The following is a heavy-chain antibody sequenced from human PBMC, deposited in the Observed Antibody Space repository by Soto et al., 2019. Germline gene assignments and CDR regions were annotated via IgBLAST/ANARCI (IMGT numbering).Heavy chain of an antibody. D-gene: IGHD3-16*01. J-gene: IGHJ4*02. CDR1: GGSISSSSYY. CDR2: IYYSGST. Sequence: NPSETLSLTCTVSGGSISSSSYYWGWIRQPPGKGLEWIGSIYYSGSTYYNPSLKSRVTISVDTSKNQFSLKLSSVTAADTAVYYCARLASVIMDYWGQGTLVTVSS. V-gene: IGHV4-39*01. CDR3: ARLASVIMDY.